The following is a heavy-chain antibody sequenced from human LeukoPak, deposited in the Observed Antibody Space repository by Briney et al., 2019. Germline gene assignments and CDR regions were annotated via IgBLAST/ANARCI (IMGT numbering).Heavy chain of an antibody. CDR3: ASLEMATVTGLLDY. V-gene: IGHV3-23*01. D-gene: IGHD5-24*01. CDR2: ISGSGGST. J-gene: IGHJ4*02. Sequence: GGSLRLSCAASGFTFSSYAMSWVRQAPGKGLEWVSAISGSGGSTYYADSVKGRFTISRDNSKNTLYLQMNSLRAEDTAVYYCASLEMATVTGLLDYWGQGTLVTVSS. CDR1: GFTFSSYA.